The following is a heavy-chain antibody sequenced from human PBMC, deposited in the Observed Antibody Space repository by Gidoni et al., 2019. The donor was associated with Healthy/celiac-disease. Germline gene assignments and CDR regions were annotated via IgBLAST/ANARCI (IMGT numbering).Heavy chain of an antibody. V-gene: IGHV4-34*01. D-gene: IGHD3-22*01. CDR2: INHSGST. J-gene: IGHJ4*02. Sequence: QVQLQQWGAGLFKPSQTLSLTCAVHGGSFSGYYWSWSRQPPGKGRRWIGEINHSGSTNYNPSLKSRVTISVDTSKNQFSLKLSSVTAADTAVYYCARGYFNYDSSGYRGFDYWGQGTLVTVSS. CDR3: ARGYFNYDSSGYRGFDY. CDR1: GGSFSGYY.